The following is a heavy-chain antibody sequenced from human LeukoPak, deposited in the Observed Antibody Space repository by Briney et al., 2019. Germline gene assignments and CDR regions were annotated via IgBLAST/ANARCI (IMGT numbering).Heavy chain of an antibody. CDR1: GFSLSTDGVG. CDR2: THWNDAD. D-gene: IGHD5/OR15-5a*01. V-gene: IGHV2-5*01. Sequence: SGPTLVNPTQTLTLTCTFSGFSLSTDGVGVGWVRQPPGGAPEWLAVTHWNDADHFSPSLKSRLTVTKDTSKNQVVFTMANMDPVDTATYYCAHRRVAFGMDVWGQGTAVTVS. J-gene: IGHJ6*02. CDR3: AHRRVAFGMDV.